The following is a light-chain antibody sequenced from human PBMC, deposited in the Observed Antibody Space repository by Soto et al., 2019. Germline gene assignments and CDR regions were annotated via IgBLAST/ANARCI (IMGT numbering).Light chain of an antibody. CDR1: QSVSSY. V-gene: IGKV3-11*01. Sequence: EIVMTRSPATLSVSPGERATLSCRASQSVSSYLAWYQQKPGQAPRLLIYDVSNRATGIPARFSGSGSGTDFTLTISSLEPEDFAVYYCQQRSNWPRFTFGPGTKVDI. CDR2: DVS. J-gene: IGKJ3*01. CDR3: QQRSNWPRFT.